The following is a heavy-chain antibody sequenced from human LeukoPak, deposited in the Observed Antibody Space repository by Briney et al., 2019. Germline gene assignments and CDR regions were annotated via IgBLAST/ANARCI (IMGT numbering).Heavy chain of an antibody. V-gene: IGHV3-23*01. Sequence: GGSLRLSCAASGFTFSSYAMSWVRQAPGKGLDWVSAISGSGGSTYYADSVKGRFTISRDNSKNTLYLQMNSLRAEDTAVYYCAKSTSPVTTLFDYWGQGTLVTVSS. CDR3: AKSTSPVTTLFDY. J-gene: IGHJ4*02. CDR1: GFTFSSYA. CDR2: ISGSGGST. D-gene: IGHD4-17*01.